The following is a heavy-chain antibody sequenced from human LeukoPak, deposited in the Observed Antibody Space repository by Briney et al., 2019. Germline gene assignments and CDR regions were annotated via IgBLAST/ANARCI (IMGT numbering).Heavy chain of an antibody. D-gene: IGHD1-26*01. CDR3: AREAVGAAIDY. CDR2: ISSSGGST. V-gene: IGHV3-64*01. CDR1: GFTFSRHA. J-gene: IGHJ4*02. Sequence: GGSLRLSCAASGFTFSRHAMHWVRQAPGKGLEYVSAISSSGGSTYYGNSVKGRFTISRDNSKNTLYLQMGSLRTDDMAVYYCAREAVGAAIDYWGQETLVTVSS.